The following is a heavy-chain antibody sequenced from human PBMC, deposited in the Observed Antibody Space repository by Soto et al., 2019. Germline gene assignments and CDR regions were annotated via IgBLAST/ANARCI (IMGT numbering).Heavy chain of an antibody. Sequence: SETLSLTCTVSGGSISSYYWSWIRQPPGKGLEWIGYIYYSGSTNYNPSLKSRVTISVDTSKNQFSLKLSSMTAADTAVYYCARGPLYYDFWSGYYTGWFDPWGQGTLVTVSS. CDR2: IYYSGST. J-gene: IGHJ5*02. D-gene: IGHD3-3*01. CDR3: ARGPLYYDFWSGYYTGWFDP. CDR1: GGSISSYY. V-gene: IGHV4-59*01.